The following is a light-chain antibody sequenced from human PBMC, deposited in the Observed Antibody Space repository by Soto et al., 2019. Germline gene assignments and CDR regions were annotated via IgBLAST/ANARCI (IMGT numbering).Light chain of an antibody. CDR1: QSVRNN. Sequence: EIMMTQSPATLSVSPGESATLSCRASQSVRNNLAWYQHKPGQAPRLLIYYASTRATGIPARFSGSGSGTEFTLTISSLQSEDFALYYCQQYNDWPPITFGQGTRLVIK. CDR2: YAS. CDR3: QQYNDWPPIT. V-gene: IGKV3-15*01. J-gene: IGKJ5*01.